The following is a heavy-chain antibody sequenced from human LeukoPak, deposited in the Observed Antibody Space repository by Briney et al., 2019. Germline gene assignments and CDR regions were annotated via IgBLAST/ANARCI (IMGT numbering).Heavy chain of an antibody. CDR2: ISYDGSNK. CDR1: GFTFSSYG. CDR3: AKDRDSGYDPMYCWFDC. J-gene: IGHJ4*02. D-gene: IGHD5-12*01. Sequence: GSLRLSCAASGFTFSSYGMHWVRQAPGKGLEWVAVISYDGSNKYYTDSVKGRFTISRDNSKNTLYLQMNSLRAEDTAVYYCAKDRDSGYDPMYCWFDCWGQGTLVTVSS. V-gene: IGHV3-30*18.